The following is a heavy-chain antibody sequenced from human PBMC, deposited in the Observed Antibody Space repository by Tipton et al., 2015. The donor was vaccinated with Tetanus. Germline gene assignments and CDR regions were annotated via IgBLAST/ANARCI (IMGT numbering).Heavy chain of an antibody. V-gene: IGHV4-39*01. CDR1: GGSISSIS. CDR3: AKHGDNSRNYYFDY. Sequence: GLVKPSETLSVTCTVSGGSISSISWIRQPPGKGLEWIGNIFYSGSPSYNPSLKSRVTISVDTSRNHFSLKLRFVTAADTAIYYCAKHGDNSRNYYFDYWGQGALVTVSS. J-gene: IGHJ4*02. D-gene: IGHD6-13*01. CDR2: IFYSGSP.